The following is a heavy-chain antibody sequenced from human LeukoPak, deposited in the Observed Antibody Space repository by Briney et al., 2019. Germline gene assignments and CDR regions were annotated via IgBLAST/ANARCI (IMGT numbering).Heavy chain of an antibody. CDR3: EAAGKEVDY. J-gene: IGHJ4*02. CDR1: GFTFSSYW. CDR2: IKQDGSEK. D-gene: IGHD6-13*01. Sequence: GGSLRLSCAASGFTFSSYWMSWVRQAPGKGLEWVASIKQDGSEKYYVDSVKGRFTISRDNAKNSLYLQMNSLRAEDTAVYYCEAAGKEVDYWGRGTLVTVSS. V-gene: IGHV3-7*03.